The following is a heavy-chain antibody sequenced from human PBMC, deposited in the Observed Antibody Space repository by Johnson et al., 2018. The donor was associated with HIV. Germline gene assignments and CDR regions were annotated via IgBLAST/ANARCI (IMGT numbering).Heavy chain of an antibody. D-gene: IGHD1-14*01. CDR3: ARGRSGILILDDAFDI. CDR1: GFTVTSHY. Sequence: VQLVESGGALVQPGRSLRLSCAASGFTVTSHYMSWVRQAPGMGLEWVSVIYTGGNTYYANSVKDRFTISRDISKNTLYLEMNIMRAEDTAVYYCARGRSGILILDDAFDIWGQGTMVTVSS. CDR2: IYTGGNT. J-gene: IGHJ3*02. V-gene: IGHV3-66*01.